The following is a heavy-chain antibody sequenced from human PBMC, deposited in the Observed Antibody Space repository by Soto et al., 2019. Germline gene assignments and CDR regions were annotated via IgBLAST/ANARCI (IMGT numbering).Heavy chain of an antibody. Sequence: PGESLKVSCKGSGYSFTSYWIGWVRQMPWKGLEWMGIIYPGDSDTRYSPSFQGQVTISADKSISTAYLQWSSLKASDTAMYYCARRASVVLWCGDYYYYGMDVWGQGTTVAASS. D-gene: IGHD3-10*01. CDR3: ARRASVVLWCGDYYYYGMDV. J-gene: IGHJ6*02. CDR1: GYSFTSYW. CDR2: IYPGDSDT. V-gene: IGHV5-51*01.